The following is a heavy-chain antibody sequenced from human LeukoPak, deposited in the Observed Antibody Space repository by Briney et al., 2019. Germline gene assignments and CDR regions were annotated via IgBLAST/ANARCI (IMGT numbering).Heavy chain of an antibody. Sequence: ASVKVSCKTSGYTFTGYHMHWVRQAPGQGLEWMGRINPNSGDTNYAQKFQGRVTMTRDTSIGTAYMALSRLTSDDTAMYYCARDYCSSTSCLFDYWGQGTLVTVSS. CDR2: INPNSGDT. D-gene: IGHD2-2*01. CDR3: ARDYCSSTSCLFDY. CDR1: GYTFTGYH. J-gene: IGHJ4*02. V-gene: IGHV1-2*06.